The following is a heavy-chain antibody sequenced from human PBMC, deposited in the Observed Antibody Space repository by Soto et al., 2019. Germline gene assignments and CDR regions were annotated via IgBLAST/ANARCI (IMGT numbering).Heavy chain of an antibody. V-gene: IGHV1-46*01. CDR1: GYTFTSYY. CDR3: ARGSSVGLEY. CDR2: INPSGGSA. Sequence: QVQMVQSGAEVKKAGASVKISCKASGYTFTSYYVHWVRQAPGQGLEWMGFINPSGGSATYVQKIQGRVTMTRDTSTSIVYMELGSLTSEDTAIYYCARGSSVGLEYWGQGTLVTVSS. J-gene: IGHJ4*02. D-gene: IGHD1-26*01.